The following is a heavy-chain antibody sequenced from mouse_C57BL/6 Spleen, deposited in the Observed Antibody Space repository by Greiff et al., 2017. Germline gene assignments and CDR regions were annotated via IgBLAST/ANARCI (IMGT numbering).Heavy chain of an antibody. CDR3: ARLGLRRYAMDY. D-gene: IGHD4-1*01. J-gene: IGHJ4*01. CDR1: GYTFTDYN. CDR2: ITPNNGGT. V-gene: IGHV1-18*01. Sequence: VQLKESGPELVKPGASVKIPCKASGYTFTDYNMDWVKQSHGKSLEWIGDITPNNGGTNYNQKFKGKATLTVDKSSSTAYMELRSLTSEDTSVYYCARLGLRRYAMDYWGQGTSVTVSS.